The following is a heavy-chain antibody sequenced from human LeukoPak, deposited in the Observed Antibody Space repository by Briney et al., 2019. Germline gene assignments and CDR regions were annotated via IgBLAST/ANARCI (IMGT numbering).Heavy chain of an antibody. CDR1: GFTFSSYG. Sequence: PGGSLRLSCAASGFTFSSYGMHWVRQAPGKGLEWVAVIWYDGSNKYYADSAKGRFTISRDNSKNTLYLQMNSLRAEDTAVYYCARGRITMIVSGDAFDIWGQGTMVTVSS. V-gene: IGHV3-33*01. CDR3: ARGRITMIVSGDAFDI. D-gene: IGHD3-22*01. CDR2: IWYDGSNK. J-gene: IGHJ3*02.